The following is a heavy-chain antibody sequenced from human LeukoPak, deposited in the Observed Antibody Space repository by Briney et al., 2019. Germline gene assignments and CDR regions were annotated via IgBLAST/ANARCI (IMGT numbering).Heavy chain of an antibody. CDR2: IIHIFGTA. Sequence: SVKVSCKASGCTFSSYAISWVRQAPGQGLEWMGGIIHIFGTANYAQKFQGRVTITADEATSTAYLELNSLRSEDTAVYYGARVECSSTSCYRWEVWWFDPWGQGTLVTVSS. V-gene: IGHV1-69*13. CDR3: ARVECSSTSCYRWEVWWFDP. CDR1: GCTFSSYA. J-gene: IGHJ5*02. D-gene: IGHD2-2*02.